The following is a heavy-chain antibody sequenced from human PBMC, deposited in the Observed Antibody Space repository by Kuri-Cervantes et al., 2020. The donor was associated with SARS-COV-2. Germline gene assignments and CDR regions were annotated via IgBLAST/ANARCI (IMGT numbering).Heavy chain of an antibody. D-gene: IGHD6-19*01. CDR2: INHSGST. V-gene: IGHV4-34*01. CDR1: GGSFSGYY. Sequence: GSLRLSCAVYGGSFSGYYWSWIRQPPGKGLEWIGEINHSGSTYYNPSLKSRVTMSVDTSKNQFSLKLSSVTAADTAVYYCARDHSSGWYHHRYYGMDVWGQGTTVTVSS. J-gene: IGHJ6*02. CDR3: ARDHSSGWYHHRYYGMDV.